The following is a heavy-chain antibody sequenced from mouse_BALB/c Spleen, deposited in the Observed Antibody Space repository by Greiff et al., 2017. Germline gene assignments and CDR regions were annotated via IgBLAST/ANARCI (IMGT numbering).Heavy chain of an antibody. J-gene: IGHJ4*01. Sequence: QVHVKQSGAELVKPGASVKMSCKASGYTFTSYWINWVKQRPGQGLEWIGDIYPGRGITNYNEKFKSKATLTLDTSSSTAYMQLSSLTSEDSAVYYCSRNDYGNGYAMDYWGQGTSVTVSS. CDR3: SRNDYGNGYAMDY. D-gene: IGHD1-1*01. CDR1: GYTFTSYW. V-gene: IGHV1-55*01. CDR2: IYPGRGIT.